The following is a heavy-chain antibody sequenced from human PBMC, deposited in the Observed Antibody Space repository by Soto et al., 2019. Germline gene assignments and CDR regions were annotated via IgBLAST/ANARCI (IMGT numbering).Heavy chain of an antibody. CDR2: MYYSGIT. Sequence: PSETLSLACPVSGCSISSTSTYYWGWIRQPPGKGLEWIGSMYYSGITYYNPSLKSRVTISVDMSKNQFSLKVRSVTAADTAVYYCARAQYGDYAYYYYGMDVWGQGTTVPVSS. V-gene: IGHV4-39*01. CDR1: GCSISSTSTYY. D-gene: IGHD4-17*01. CDR3: ARAQYGDYAYYYYGMDV. J-gene: IGHJ6*02.